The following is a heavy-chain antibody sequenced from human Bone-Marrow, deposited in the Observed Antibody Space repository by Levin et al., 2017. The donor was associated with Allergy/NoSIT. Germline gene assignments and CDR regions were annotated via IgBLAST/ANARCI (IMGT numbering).Heavy chain of an antibody. CDR2: IYPGDSDT. J-gene: IGHJ4*02. V-gene: IGHV5-51*01. D-gene: IGHD5-24*01. CDR3: ARHLGGSYNSPFGY. Sequence: GASVKVSCKGSGYSFTNYWIGWVRQLPGKGLEWMGIIYPGDSDTRYSPSFQGQVTISADKSMSTAYLQWSSLKASDNAMYYCARHLGGSYNSPFGYWGQGTLVTVSS. CDR1: GYSFTNYW.